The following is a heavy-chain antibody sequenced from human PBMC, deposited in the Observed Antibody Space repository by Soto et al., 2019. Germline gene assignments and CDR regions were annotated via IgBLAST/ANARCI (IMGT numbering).Heavy chain of an antibody. CDR3: ARDERAGYDYNRAFDY. CDR2: ISSSGSTM. J-gene: IGHJ4*02. V-gene: IGHV3-48*03. Sequence: GGSLRLSCAASGFTFSSYEMNWVRQAPGKGLEWVSYISSSGSTMYYADSVKGRFTISRDNAKNSLYLQMNSLRAEDTALYYCARDERAGYDYNRAFDYWGQGTLVTVSS. D-gene: IGHD5-12*01. CDR1: GFTFSSYE.